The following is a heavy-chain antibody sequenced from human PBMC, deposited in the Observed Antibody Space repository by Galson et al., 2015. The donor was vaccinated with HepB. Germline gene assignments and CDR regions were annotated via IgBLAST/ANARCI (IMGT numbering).Heavy chain of an antibody. Sequence: CAISGDSVSSNSAAWNWIRQSPSRGLEWLGRTYYRSKWYNDYAVSVKSRITINPDTSKNQFSLQLNSVTPEDTAVYYCARARYYYDSSGFPPYYYYYYMDVWGKGTTVTVSS. CDR2: TYYRSKWYN. CDR3: ARARYYYDSSGFPPYYYYYYMDV. D-gene: IGHD3-22*01. CDR1: GDSVSSNSAA. V-gene: IGHV6-1*01. J-gene: IGHJ6*03.